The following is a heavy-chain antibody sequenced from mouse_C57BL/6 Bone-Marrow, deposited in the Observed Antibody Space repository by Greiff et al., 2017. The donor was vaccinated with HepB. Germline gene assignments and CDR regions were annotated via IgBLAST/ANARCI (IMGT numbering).Heavy chain of an antibody. CDR3: ARVSYRGYAMDY. D-gene: IGHD2-14*01. CDR2: SRNKANDYTT. Sequence: EVNLVESGGGLVQSGRSLRLSCATSGFTFSDFYMEWVRQAPGKGLEWIAASRNKANDYTTEYSASVKGRFIVSRDTSQSILYLQMNALRAEDTAIYYCARVSYRGYAMDYWGQGTSVTVS. CDR1: GFTFSDFY. J-gene: IGHJ4*01. V-gene: IGHV7-1*01.